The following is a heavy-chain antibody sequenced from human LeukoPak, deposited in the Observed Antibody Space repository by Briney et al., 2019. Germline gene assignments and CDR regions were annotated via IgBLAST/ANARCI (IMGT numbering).Heavy chain of an antibody. D-gene: IGHD4-17*01. CDR3: AREVLGGAYGDYVERLPGGALDI. CDR1: GYTFTSYG. J-gene: IGHJ3*02. CDR2: IIPIFGTT. V-gene: IGHV1-69*13. Sequence: GASVKVSCKASGYTFTSYGISWVRQAPGQGLEWMGGIIPIFGTTNSAQKFQGRVTITADESTSTAYMELSSLRSEDTAVYFCAREVLGGAYGDYVERLPGGALDIWGQGTMVTVSS.